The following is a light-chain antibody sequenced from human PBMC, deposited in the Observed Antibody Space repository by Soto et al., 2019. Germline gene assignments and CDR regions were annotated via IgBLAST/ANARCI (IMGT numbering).Light chain of an antibody. CDR3: QQSYSTPPWT. V-gene: IGKV1-39*01. J-gene: IGKJ1*01. CDR2: TVS. CDR1: QSISSY. Sequence: DIQMTQSPSCLSASVGDRVTITCRASQSISSYLNWYQQKPGKAPNLLIYTVSNLQSGVPSRFIGSGSGTKFTLTISSLLPEDYASYYCQQSYSTPPWTFGQGTKVEIK.